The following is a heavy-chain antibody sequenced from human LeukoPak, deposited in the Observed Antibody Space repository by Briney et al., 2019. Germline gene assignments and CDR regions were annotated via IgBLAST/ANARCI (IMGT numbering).Heavy chain of an antibody. CDR3: ARDQEVARLWGGWFDS. D-gene: IGHD6-6*01. V-gene: IGHV3-38-3*01. CDR2: ISGGST. J-gene: IGHJ5*01. Sequence: GGSLRLACAASGFTVSSNEMSWVRQAPGKGLEWVSSISGGSTYYADSRKGRFTISRDNSKNTLHLQMNRLRAEDTAVYYCARDQEVARLWGGWFDSWGQGTLVTVSS. CDR1: GFTVSSNE.